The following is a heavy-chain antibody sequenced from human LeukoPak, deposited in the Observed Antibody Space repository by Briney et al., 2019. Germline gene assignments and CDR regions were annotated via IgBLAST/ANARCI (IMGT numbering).Heavy chain of an antibody. V-gene: IGHV4-34*01. CDR1: GGSFSVYD. CDR3: ARGTYSSGWSNYYYYMDV. D-gene: IGHD6-19*01. Sequence: SETLSLTCAVYGGSFSVYDWSWIAQPPGKGLEWMGEINHSGSTNYNPSLKSRVTISVDTSKNQFSLKLSSVTAADTAVYYCARGTYSSGWSNYYYYMDVWGKGTTVTVSS. CDR2: INHSGST. J-gene: IGHJ6*03.